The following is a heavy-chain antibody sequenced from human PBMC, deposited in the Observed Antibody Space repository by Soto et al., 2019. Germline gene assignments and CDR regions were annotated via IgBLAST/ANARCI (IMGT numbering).Heavy chain of an antibody. V-gene: IGHV4-34*01. CDR2: INHSGST. J-gene: IGHJ6*02. CDR1: GGSFSGYY. Sequence: SETLSLTCAVYGGSFSGYYWSWIRQPPGKGLEWIGEINHSGSTNYNPSLKSRVTISVETSKNQFSLKLSSVTAADTAVYYCARNTGGLYRGSGSYYSRPYYYYGMDVWGQGTTVTVSS. D-gene: IGHD3-10*01. CDR3: ARNTGGLYRGSGSYYSRPYYYYGMDV.